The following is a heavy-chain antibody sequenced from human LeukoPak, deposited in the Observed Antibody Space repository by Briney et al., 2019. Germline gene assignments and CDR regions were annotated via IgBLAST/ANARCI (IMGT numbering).Heavy chain of an antibody. V-gene: IGHV3-9*01. J-gene: IGHJ1*01. CDR2: ISWNSGSI. CDR1: GFTFDDYA. Sequence: GRSLRLSCAASGFTFDDYAMHWLRQAPGKGLEWVSGISWNSGSIGYADSVKGRFTISRDNAKNSLYLQMNSLRAEDTALYYCAKSWDDSSGRTGYFQHWGQGTLVTVSS. CDR3: AKSWDDSSGRTGYFQH. D-gene: IGHD3-22*01.